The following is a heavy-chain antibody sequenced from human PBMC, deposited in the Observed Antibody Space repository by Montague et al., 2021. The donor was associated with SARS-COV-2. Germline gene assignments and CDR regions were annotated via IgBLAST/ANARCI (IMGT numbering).Heavy chain of an antibody. J-gene: IGHJ4*02. CDR2: ISYDGSNK. D-gene: IGHD3-16*02. V-gene: IGHV3-30*04. CDR3: ARDNYDYVWGSYRYIY. Sequence: SLRLSCSASGFTFSSYAMHWVRQAPGKGLEWVAVISYDGSNKYYXDFVKGRFTISRDNSKNTLYLQMNSLRAEDTAVYYCARDNYDYVWGSYRYIYWGQGTLVTVSS. CDR1: GFTFSSYA.